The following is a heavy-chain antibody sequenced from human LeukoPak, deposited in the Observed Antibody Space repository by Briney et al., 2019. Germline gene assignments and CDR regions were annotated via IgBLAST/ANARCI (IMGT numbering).Heavy chain of an antibody. V-gene: IGHV3-30*18. D-gene: IGHD5-18*01. J-gene: IGHJ4*02. CDR3: AKGRGGDYSYGSYYFDQ. CDR1: GFTFSSYG. CDR2: MSSDGRNE. Sequence: GGSLRLSCAASGFTFSSYGMPWVRQAPGKGLEWVAVMSSDGRNEYYADFVKGRFTISRDNSKNTLYLQMNSLRGEDTAVYYCAKGRGGDYSYGSYYFDQWGQGTLVTVSS.